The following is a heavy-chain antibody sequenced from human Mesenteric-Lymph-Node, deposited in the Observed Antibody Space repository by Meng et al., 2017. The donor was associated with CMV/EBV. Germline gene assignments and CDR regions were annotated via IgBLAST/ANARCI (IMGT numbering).Heavy chain of an antibody. Sequence: GPLRLSCTVSGYSISSGYYWGWIRQPPGKGLEWIGSIYHSGSTYYNPSLKSRVTISVDTSKNQFSLKLSSVTAADTAVYYCARDHGTMIVVAPEWFDPWGQGTLVTVSS. CDR2: IYHSGST. CDR1: GYSISSGYY. CDR3: ARDHGTMIVVAPEWFDP. D-gene: IGHD3-22*01. J-gene: IGHJ5*02. V-gene: IGHV4-38-2*02.